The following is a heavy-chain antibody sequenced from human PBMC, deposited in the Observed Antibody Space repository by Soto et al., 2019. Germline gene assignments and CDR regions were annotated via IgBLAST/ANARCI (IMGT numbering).Heavy chain of an antibody. CDR2: IYYSGST. CDR1: GGSISSYY. J-gene: IGHJ6*02. D-gene: IGHD1-20*01. V-gene: IGHV4-59*01. Sequence: ETLSLTCTVSGGSISSYYWSWIRQPPGKGLEWIGYIYYSGSTNYNPSLKSRVTISVDTSKNQFSLKLSSVTAADTAVYYCARVTNWNYYYYGMDVWGQGTTVTVSS. CDR3: ARVTNWNYYYYGMDV.